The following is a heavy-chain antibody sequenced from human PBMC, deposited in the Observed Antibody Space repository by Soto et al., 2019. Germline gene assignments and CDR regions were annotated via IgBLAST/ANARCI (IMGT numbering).Heavy chain of an antibody. Sequence: PSETPSPTCAFYGGSFSGYYLSWIRQPPGKGLEWIGEINHSGSTNYNPSLKSRVTISVDTSKNQFSLKLSSVTAADTAVYYCAREEQRYFDYWGQGTLVTVSS. CDR2: INHSGST. J-gene: IGHJ4*02. CDR1: GGSFSGYY. V-gene: IGHV4-34*01. CDR3: AREEQRYFDY. D-gene: IGHD6-25*01.